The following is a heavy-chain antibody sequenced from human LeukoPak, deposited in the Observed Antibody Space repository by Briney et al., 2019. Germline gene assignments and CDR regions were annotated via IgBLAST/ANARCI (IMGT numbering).Heavy chain of an antibody. CDR1: GLTFSGSA. CDR3: AKGRPLHYGDPCEFDY. D-gene: IGHD4-17*01. Sequence: GGSLRLSCAASGLTFSGSAMHWVRQASGKGLEWVGRIRSKSNSYATAYAASVKGRFTISRDNSKNTLYLQMNSLRAEDTAVFYCAKGRPLHYGDPCEFDYWGQGTLVTVSS. V-gene: IGHV3-73*01. J-gene: IGHJ4*02. CDR2: IRSKSNSYAT.